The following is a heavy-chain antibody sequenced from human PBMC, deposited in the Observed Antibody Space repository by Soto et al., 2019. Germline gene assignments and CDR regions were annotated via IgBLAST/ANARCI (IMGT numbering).Heavy chain of an antibody. V-gene: IGHV3-23*01. Sequence: AGSLRLSCAASGFTFSSYALSWFRQAPGKGLQWVSVITGTGDNTYYADSVKGRFTISRDNSENTVYLQMNSLRADDTAVYYCARTLLYTSAWYDYRGQGTLDPGSP. J-gene: IGHJ4*02. CDR3: ARTLLYTSAWYDY. D-gene: IGHD6-19*01. CDR2: ITGTGDNT. CDR1: GFTFSSYA.